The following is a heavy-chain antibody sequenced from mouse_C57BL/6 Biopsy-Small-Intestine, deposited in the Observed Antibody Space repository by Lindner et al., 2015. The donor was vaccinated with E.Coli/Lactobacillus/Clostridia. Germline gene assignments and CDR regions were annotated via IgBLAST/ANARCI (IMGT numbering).Heavy chain of an antibody. D-gene: IGHD2-12*01. J-gene: IGHJ2*01. Sequence: VQLQESGAELVRPGTSVKVSCKASGYAFTNYLIEWVRQRPGQGLGWIGVINPGSGGTNYNEKFKGKATLTADKSSSTAYMQLSSLTSEDSAVYFCARRRDYTNFDYWGQGTTLTVSS. CDR2: INPGSGGT. CDR3: ARRRDYTNFDY. CDR1: GYAFTNYL. V-gene: IGHV1-54*01.